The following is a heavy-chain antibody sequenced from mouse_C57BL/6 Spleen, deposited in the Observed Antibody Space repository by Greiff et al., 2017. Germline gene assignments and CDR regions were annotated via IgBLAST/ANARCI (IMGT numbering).Heavy chain of an antibody. V-gene: IGHV1-64*01. CDR1: GYTFTSYW. CDR2: IHPNSGST. D-gene: IGHD1-1*01. J-gene: IGHJ4*01. CDR3: ARVSITTVVGAMDY. Sequence: QVQLQQPGAELVKPGASVKLSCKASGYTFTSYWMHWVKQRPGQGLEWIGMIHPNSGSTNYNEKFKSKATLTVDKSSSTAYMQLSSLTSEDSAVYYCARVSITTVVGAMDYWGQGTSVTVSS.